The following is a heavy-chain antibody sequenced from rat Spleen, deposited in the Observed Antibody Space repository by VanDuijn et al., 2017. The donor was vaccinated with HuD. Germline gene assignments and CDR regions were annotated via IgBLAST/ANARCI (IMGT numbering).Heavy chain of an antibody. J-gene: IGHJ2*01. V-gene: IGHV5-29*01. CDR3: ARHGYNSYFDY. CDR1: GFTFNNYG. CDR2: ISYDGIST. Sequence: EVQLVESGGGLVQPGGSMKLSCAASGFTFNNYGMAWVRQAPTKGLEWVATISYDGISTYYRDSVRGRFTISRDTAKSTLSLQMDSLRSEDTATYYCARHGYNSYFDYWGQGVMVTVSS. D-gene: IGHD1-9*01.